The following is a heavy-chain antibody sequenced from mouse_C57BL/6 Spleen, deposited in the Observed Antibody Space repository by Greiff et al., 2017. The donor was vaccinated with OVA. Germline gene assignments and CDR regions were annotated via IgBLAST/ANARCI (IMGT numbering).Heavy chain of an antibody. J-gene: IGHJ1*03. D-gene: IGHD1-1*01. V-gene: IGHV1-63*01. CDR2: IYPGGGYT. CDR3: ARTLYYGSSARYFDV. CDR1: GYTFTNYW. Sequence: QVQLQQSGAELVRPGTSVKMSCKASGYTFTNYWIGWAKQRPGHGLEWIGDIYPGGGYTNYNEKFKGKATLTADKSSSTAYMQFSSLTSEDSAIYDCARTLYYGSSARYFDVWGTGTTVTVSS.